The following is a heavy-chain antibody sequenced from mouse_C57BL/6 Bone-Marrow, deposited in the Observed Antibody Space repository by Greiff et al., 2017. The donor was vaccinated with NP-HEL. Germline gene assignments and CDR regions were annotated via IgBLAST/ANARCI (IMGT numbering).Heavy chain of an antibody. V-gene: IGHV1-81*01. CDR1: GYTFPSYG. D-gene: IGHD4-1*01. Sequence: VQLQQSGAELARPGASVKLSCKASGYTFPSYGISWVKQSTGQGLEWIGEIYPSSGNTYYNEKFKCKAKLTADKSSSTAYMELRSLTSDDSAVYFCANWAFDYWGQGTTLTVSS. CDR2: IYPSSGNT. J-gene: IGHJ2*01. CDR3: ANWAFDY.